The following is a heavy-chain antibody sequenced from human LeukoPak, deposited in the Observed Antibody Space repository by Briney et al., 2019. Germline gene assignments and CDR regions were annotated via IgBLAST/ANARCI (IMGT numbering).Heavy chain of an antibody. V-gene: IGHV4-59*01. Sequence: SETLSLTCTAAGASCSDYYCNWIRQPTGKGLEWIGYVYNSGITNYNPSLRSRVTISVDTSKNQFSLKLNSVTAADTAVYYCARVRLSSGYSNWGQGTLVTVSS. CDR1: GASCSDYY. D-gene: IGHD3-22*01. CDR2: VYNSGIT. CDR3: ARVRLSSGYSN. J-gene: IGHJ4*02.